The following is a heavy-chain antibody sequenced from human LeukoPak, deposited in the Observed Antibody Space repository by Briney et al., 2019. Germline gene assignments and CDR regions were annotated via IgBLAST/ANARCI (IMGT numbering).Heavy chain of an antibody. CDR3: ARDNPSGGSSGWTGLDY. Sequence: GVSLRLSCAASGLTFSSCGMHWVRQAPGKGLEWVAVIRYDGSNKNYVDSVKGRFTISRDNSKNTLYLEMKSLRAEDTAVYYCARDNPSGGSSGWTGLDYWGQGTLVTVSS. CDR1: GLTFSSCG. D-gene: IGHD6-19*01. J-gene: IGHJ4*02. V-gene: IGHV3-33*01. CDR2: IRYDGSNK.